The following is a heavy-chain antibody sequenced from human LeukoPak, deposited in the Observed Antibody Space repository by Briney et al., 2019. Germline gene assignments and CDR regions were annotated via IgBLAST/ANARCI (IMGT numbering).Heavy chain of an antibody. J-gene: IGHJ3*02. Sequence: SETLSLTCTVSGGSISSSSYYWSWIRQPPGKGLEWIGYIYYSGSTNYNPSLKSRVTISVDTSKNQFSLKLSSVTAADTAVYYCARFNWKNAFDIWGQGTMVTVSS. CDR2: IYYSGST. CDR1: GGSISSSSYY. V-gene: IGHV4-61*01. D-gene: IGHD1-20*01. CDR3: ARFNWKNAFDI.